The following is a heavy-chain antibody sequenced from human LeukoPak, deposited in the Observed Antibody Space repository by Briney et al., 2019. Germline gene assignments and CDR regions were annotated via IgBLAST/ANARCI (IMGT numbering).Heavy chain of an antibody. D-gene: IGHD4-17*01. CDR2: ISYDGSNK. Sequence: LSLACTVSGASVSSGSYYWSWIRQPPGKGLEWVAVISYDGSNKYYADSVKGRFTISRDNSKNTLYLQMNSLRAEDTAVYYCARETGSAVGSTDFDYWGQGTLVTVSS. CDR1: GASVSSGSYY. CDR3: ARETGSAVGSTDFDY. V-gene: IGHV3-30-3*01. J-gene: IGHJ4*02.